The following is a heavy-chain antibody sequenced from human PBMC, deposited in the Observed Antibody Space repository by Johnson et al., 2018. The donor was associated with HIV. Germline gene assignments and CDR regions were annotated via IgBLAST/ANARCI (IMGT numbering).Heavy chain of an antibody. Sequence: VQLVESGGGLVQPGGSLRLSCVGSGFSFDDYGMSWVRQAPGKGLEWVSGINWNGGSTGYADSVKGRFTISRDNAKNSLYLQMNSLRAEDTALYYCARDPSTAAADSKDAFDIWGQGTMVTVSS. D-gene: IGHD6-13*01. CDR2: INWNGGST. J-gene: IGHJ3*02. CDR1: GFSFDDYG. CDR3: ARDPSTAAADSKDAFDI. V-gene: IGHV3-20*04.